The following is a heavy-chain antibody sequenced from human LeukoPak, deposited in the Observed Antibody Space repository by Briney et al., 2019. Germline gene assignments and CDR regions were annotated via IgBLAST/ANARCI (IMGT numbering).Heavy chain of an antibody. D-gene: IGHD5-12*01. Sequence: GGSLRLSCAASGFTFSNAWMSWVRQAPGKGLEWVGRIKSKTDGGTTDYAAPVKGRFTISRDDSKNTLYLQMNSLKTEDTAVYYCARDLWLGQRGLFYFEHWGQGIPVTVAS. J-gene: IGHJ4*02. V-gene: IGHV3-15*01. CDR2: IKSKTDGGTT. CDR1: GFTFSNAW. CDR3: ARDLWLGQRGLFYFEH.